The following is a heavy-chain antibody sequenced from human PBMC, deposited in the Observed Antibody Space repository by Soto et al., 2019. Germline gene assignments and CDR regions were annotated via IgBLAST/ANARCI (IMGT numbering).Heavy chain of an antibody. Sequence: KPSETLSLTCNVSGGSISNYYWTWVQQSPEKGLEWIGYMYYNGNINYNPSLKSRVTISIDTSKNQFSLTLKSVTAADTAVYYCASGGNWFDPWGQGVLVTVPS. CDR1: GGSISNYY. V-gene: IGHV4-59*01. D-gene: IGHD3-16*01. CDR2: MYYNGNI. CDR3: ASGGNWFDP. J-gene: IGHJ5*02.